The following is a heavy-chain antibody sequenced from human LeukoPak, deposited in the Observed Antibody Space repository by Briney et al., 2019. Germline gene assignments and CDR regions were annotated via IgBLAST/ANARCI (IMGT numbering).Heavy chain of an antibody. D-gene: IGHD3-10*01. Sequence: GGSLRLSCAASGFTFSSYWMHWVRQTPGKGLVWVSRINSDERSTGYADFVKGRFTISRDNAKNTLYLQMNSLRAEDTALYYCARPYGYGSGSYRFWYYFDYWGQGTLVTVSS. CDR3: ARPYGYGSGSYRFWYYFDY. CDR1: GFTFSSYW. CDR2: INSDERST. J-gene: IGHJ4*02. V-gene: IGHV3-74*01.